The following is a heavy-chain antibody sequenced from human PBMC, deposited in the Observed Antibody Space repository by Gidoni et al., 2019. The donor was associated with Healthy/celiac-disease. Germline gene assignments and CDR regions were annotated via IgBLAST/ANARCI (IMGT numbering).Heavy chain of an antibody. CDR3: GREAFDI. V-gene: IGHV1-46*01. CDR1: GYTFTSYY. CDR2: INPRGVST. J-gene: IGHJ3*02. Sequence: QVQLLPSGAEVNKPGASVKVSCKASGYTFTSYYMHCVRQAPVKGLEWMGIINPRGVSTSYEQKYQGRVTMTRDTSTRTVYMELSRLRSEETAVYYCGREAFDIWGQGTMVTVSS.